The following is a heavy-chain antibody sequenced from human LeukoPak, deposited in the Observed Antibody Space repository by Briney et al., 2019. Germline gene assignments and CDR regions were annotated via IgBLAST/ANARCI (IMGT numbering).Heavy chain of an antibody. CDR3: ARGHRDFWSGYLNWFDP. J-gene: IGHJ5*02. Sequence: PGGSLRLSCAASGFTFSSYAMHWVRQAPGKGLEWVAVISYDGSNKYYADSVKGRFTISRDNSKNTLYLQMNSLRAEDTAVYYCARGHRDFWSGYLNWFDPWGQGTLVTVSS. CDR1: GFTFSSYA. V-gene: IGHV3-30*04. D-gene: IGHD3-3*01. CDR2: ISYDGSNK.